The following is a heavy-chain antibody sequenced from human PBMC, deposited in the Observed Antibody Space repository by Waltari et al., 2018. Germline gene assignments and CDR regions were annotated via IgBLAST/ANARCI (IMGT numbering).Heavy chain of an antibody. Sequence: QVHLVQSWAEVKQPGASVRVPCNSSGYTFTAYSLHWVRQAPWQGLEWMAWINSNTGDSQSAQTFEGRVTVTRDTSLTTAYLELSGLRSDDTALYYCARETLPGNKIIDYWGQGTLVTVSS. CDR3: ARETLPGNKIIDY. V-gene: IGHV1-2*02. CDR1: GYTFTAYS. J-gene: IGHJ4*02. CDR2: INSNTGDS. D-gene: IGHD1-1*01.